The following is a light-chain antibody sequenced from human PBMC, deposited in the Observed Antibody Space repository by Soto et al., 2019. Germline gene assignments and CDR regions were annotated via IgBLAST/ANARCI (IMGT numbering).Light chain of an antibody. CDR3: SSFAGSNSYVV. Sequence: QSALTQPPSASGSPGQSVTISCTGTSSDVGTYNYVSWYQQHPGKAPKLMVYEVTKRPSGVPDRFSGSKSGNTASLTVSGLRAEDEDDYYCSSFAGSNSYVVFGGGTKVTVL. CDR1: SSDVGTYNY. V-gene: IGLV2-8*01. CDR2: EVT. J-gene: IGLJ2*01.